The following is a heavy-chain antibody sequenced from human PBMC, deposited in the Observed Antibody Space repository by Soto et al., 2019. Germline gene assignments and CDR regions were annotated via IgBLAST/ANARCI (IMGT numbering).Heavy chain of an antibody. CDR3: VRDPVLAHSDRLDY. Sequence: PGGSLRLSCAGAGFTFSGYSMNWVRQAPGKGLEWVASISLGGSYIFYSDSVKGRFTISRDNAKGSLFLQMNGLRVEDTAVYYSVRDPVLAHSDRLDYWGQGTPVTVYS. J-gene: IGHJ4*02. V-gene: IGHV3-21*01. CDR2: ISLGGSYI. D-gene: IGHD3-3*01. CDR1: GFTFSGYS.